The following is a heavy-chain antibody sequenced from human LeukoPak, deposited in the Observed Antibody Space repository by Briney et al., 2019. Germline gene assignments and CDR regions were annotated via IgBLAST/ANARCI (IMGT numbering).Heavy chain of an antibody. J-gene: IGHJ4*02. Sequence: SETLSLTCTDSGGSISSYYWNWIRQPPGKGLEWIGFIYYTGSTNYSPSLKSRVTISEETSKNQISLKLSSVTAADTAVYYCVRSFSGTHFESWGQGTLVTVSS. CDR3: VRSFSGTHFES. D-gene: IGHD5-12*01. CDR2: IYYTGST. CDR1: GGSISSYY. V-gene: IGHV4-59*01.